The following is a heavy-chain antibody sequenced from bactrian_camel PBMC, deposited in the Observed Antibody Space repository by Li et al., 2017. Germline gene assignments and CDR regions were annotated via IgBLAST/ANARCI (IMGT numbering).Heavy chain of an antibody. CDR2: INSGGAT. Sequence: HVQLVESGGGSVQAGGSLRLSCAASGYLVSTIGMSWFRQAPGKEREAVASINSGGATCYTDSVKGRFTISEDNAKNSLFLQMDGLKPDDTATYYCAAYYGGTGDCMVIGGILSPTHNRMQYWGKGTQVTVS. J-gene: IGHJ7*01. D-gene: IGHD6*01. CDR1: GYLVSTIG. V-gene: IGHV3S53*01.